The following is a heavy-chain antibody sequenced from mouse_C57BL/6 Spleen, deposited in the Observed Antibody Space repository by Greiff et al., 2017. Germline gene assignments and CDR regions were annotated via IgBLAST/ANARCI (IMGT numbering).Heavy chain of an antibody. J-gene: IGHJ1*03. CDR2: IRNKANGYTT. D-gene: IGHD2-1*01. Sequence: VHLVESGGGLVQPGGSLSLSCAASGFTFTDYYMSWVRQPPGKALEWLGFIRNKANGYTTEYSASVKGRFTISRDNSQSILYRQMNALRAEDSATYYCARLYGNYVWYFEVWGTGTTVTVSS. CDR3: ARLYGNYVWYFEV. CDR1: GFTFTDYY. V-gene: IGHV7-3*01.